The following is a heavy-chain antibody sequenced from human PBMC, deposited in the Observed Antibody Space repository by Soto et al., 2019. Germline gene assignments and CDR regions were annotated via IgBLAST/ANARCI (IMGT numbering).Heavy chain of an antibody. D-gene: IGHD4-17*01. CDR2: ISGSGGST. CDR1: GFTFSSYA. V-gene: IGHV3-23*01. CDR3: AKADPRNGDPRYYGMDV. Sequence: EVQLLESGGGLVQPGGSLRLSCAASGFTFSSYAMSWVRQAPGKGLEWVSAISGSGGSTYYADSVKGRFTISRDNSKNTLYLQMNSLRAEDTAVYYCAKADPRNGDPRYYGMDVWGQGTTVTVSS. J-gene: IGHJ6*02.